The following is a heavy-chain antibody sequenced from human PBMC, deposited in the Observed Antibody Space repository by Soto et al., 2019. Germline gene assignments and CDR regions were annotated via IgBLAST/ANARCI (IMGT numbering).Heavy chain of an antibody. D-gene: IGHD3-22*01. J-gene: IGHJ5*02. V-gene: IGHV6-1*01. CDR1: GDSVSSNSAA. CDR2: TYYRSKWYN. CDR3: ARATYYYDSSGYNWFDP. Sequence: QSQTLSLTCAISGDSVSSNSAAWNWIRQSPSRGLEWLGRTYYRSKWYNDYAVSVKSRITINPDTSKNQFSLQLNSVTPEDTAVYYCARATYYYDSSGYNWFDPWGQGTLVTVSS.